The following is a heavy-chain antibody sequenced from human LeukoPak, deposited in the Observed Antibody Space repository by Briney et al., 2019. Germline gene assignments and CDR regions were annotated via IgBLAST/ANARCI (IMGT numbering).Heavy chain of an antibody. CDR1: GFTFNDHA. CDR2: INWNSDNI. D-gene: IGHD3-22*01. CDR3: ARASYYYDTTGLGAVDI. V-gene: IGHV3-9*01. J-gene: IGHJ3*02. Sequence: GGSLRLSCAASGFTFNDHAMYWVRQAPGKGLQWVSGINWNSDNIGYADSVKGRFTISRDDAKNSLFLQMNSLRAEDTALYYCARASYYYDTTGLGAVDIWGQGTLVTVSS.